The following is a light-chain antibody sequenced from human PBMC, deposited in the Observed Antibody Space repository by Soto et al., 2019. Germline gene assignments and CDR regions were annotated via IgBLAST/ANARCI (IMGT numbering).Light chain of an antibody. Sequence: EVVLTQSPGTLSLSPGERATLSCRTSQSGSTIYIARYQQKHGQAPRLLIYGTSTRATGIPDRFSATRSGTDFSLTLSSQDPEDCAVYYCLQDGASAVPFRPGTRGEI. CDR3: LQDGASAVP. CDR1: QSGSTIY. CDR2: GTS. V-gene: IGKV3-20*01. J-gene: IGKJ3*01.